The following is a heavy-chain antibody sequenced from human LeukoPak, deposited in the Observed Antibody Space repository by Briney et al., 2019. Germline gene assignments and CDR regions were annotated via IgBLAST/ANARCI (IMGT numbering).Heavy chain of an antibody. D-gene: IGHD4-23*01. J-gene: IGHJ4*02. Sequence: SETLSLTCSVSGGSISSGNWWSWVRQPPGKGLEWIGEVHHIGSTNYNPSFKSRLTISVDKSKNQFSLNLSSVTAADTAVYYCARGGTSVVTLSYWGQGTLVTVSS. CDR3: ARGGTSVVTLSY. CDR1: GGSISSGNW. CDR2: VHHIGST. V-gene: IGHV4-4*02.